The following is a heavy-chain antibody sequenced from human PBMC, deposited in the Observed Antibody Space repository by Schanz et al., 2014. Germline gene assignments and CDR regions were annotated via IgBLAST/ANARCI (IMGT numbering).Heavy chain of an antibody. CDR3: AKDLISGWSGFDY. CDR2: ITTGGNT. Sequence: VQLLQSGGALVQPGGSLRLSCSASGFTFSTYAMSWARQTPGKGLEWVSSITTGGNTYYRDSVKGRFTIARDNSKNTLYLQMNSLRAEDTAVYYCAKDLISGWSGFDYWGQGTLVTVSS. J-gene: IGHJ4*02. V-gene: IGHV3-23*01. D-gene: IGHD6-19*01. CDR1: GFTFSTYA.